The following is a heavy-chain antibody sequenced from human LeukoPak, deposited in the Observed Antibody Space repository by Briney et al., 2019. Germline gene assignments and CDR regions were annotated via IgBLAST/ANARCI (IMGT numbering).Heavy chain of an antibody. CDR2: IYPDDSDT. J-gene: IGHJ4*02. Sequence: GESLKISCKGSGHSFTNYWIGWVRQMSGKGLEWMGIIYPDDSDTRYSPSFEGQVTISADKSISTAYLQWSSLKASDTAMYYCARSTDFWSGYFDYWGQGTLVTVSS. D-gene: IGHD3-3*01. CDR3: ARSTDFWSGYFDY. V-gene: IGHV5-51*01. CDR1: GHSFTNYW.